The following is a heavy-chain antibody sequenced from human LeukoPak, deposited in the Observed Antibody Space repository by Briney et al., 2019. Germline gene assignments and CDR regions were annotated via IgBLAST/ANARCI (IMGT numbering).Heavy chain of an antibody. CDR3: ARDALGNYYTSRGYYLVY. J-gene: IGHJ4*02. Sequence: ASVKVSCKASGGTFSSYAISWVRQAPGQGLEWMGRIIPIFGTANYAQKSQGRVTITTDESTSTAYIELSSLRSEETAVYYCARDALGNYYTSRGYYLVYWGQGTLDAVSS. CDR2: IIPIFGTA. D-gene: IGHD3-22*01. V-gene: IGHV1-69*05. CDR1: GGTFSSYA.